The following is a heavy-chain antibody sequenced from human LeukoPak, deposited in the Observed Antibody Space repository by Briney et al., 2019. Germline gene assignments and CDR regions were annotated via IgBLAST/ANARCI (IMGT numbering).Heavy chain of an antibody. Sequence: ASEKVSCKVSGYTLTELSMHWGRQAPGTGLEWMGGFDPEYGETIYAQKFQGRVTMTEDTSTDTAYMELSSLRSEDTAVYYCATVVYTYDFWCGYSPPDQYFQHWGQGTLVTVSS. CDR1: GYTLTELS. V-gene: IGHV1-24*01. CDR3: ATVVYTYDFWCGYSPPDQYFQH. D-gene: IGHD3-3*01. CDR2: FDPEYGET. J-gene: IGHJ1*01.